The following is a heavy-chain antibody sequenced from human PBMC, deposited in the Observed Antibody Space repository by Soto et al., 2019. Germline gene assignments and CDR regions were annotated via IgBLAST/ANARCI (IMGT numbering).Heavy chain of an antibody. CDR3: ARGRTYYGSGTYAPNSHWFDA. Sequence: QAHLQQWGAGLLKPSETLSLTCAVYGESFSGHFWSWIRQSPGKGLEWIGESNDSGRTNKNPSLKSRVSISVDTSRKEVFLKMTSLTAADTAVYFCARGRTYYGSGTYAPNSHWFDAWGQGTLVTVSS. CDR2: SNDSGRT. J-gene: IGHJ5*02. D-gene: IGHD3-10*01. CDR1: GESFSGHF. V-gene: IGHV4-34*01.